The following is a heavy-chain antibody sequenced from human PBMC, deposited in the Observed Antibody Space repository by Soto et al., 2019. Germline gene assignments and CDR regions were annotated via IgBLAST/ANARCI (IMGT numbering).Heavy chain of an antibody. CDR2: ISWDGGST. CDR1: GFTFDDYA. J-gene: IGHJ4*02. V-gene: IGHV3-43D*04. Sequence: EVQLVESGGVVVQPGGSLRLSCAASGFTFDDYAMHWVRQAPGKGLEWVSLISWDGGSTYYADSVKGRFTISRDNSKNALYLQMNSMRAEDTALYYCAEDMEVRGVSHLFDYWGEGTLVTVSS. CDR3: AEDMEVRGVSHLFDY. D-gene: IGHD3-10*01.